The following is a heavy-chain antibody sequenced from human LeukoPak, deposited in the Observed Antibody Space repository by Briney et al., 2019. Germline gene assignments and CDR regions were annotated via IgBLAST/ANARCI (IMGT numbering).Heavy chain of an antibody. CDR2: FDPEDGET. CDR1: GYTLTELS. Sequence: GASVKVSCKVSGYTLTELSMHWVRQAPGKGLEWMGGFDPEDGETIYAQKFQGRVTMTEDTSTDTAYMELSSLRSEDTAVYYCATAIKYYYGSGSWFDPWGQGTLVTVSS. D-gene: IGHD3-10*01. J-gene: IGHJ5*02. V-gene: IGHV1-24*01. CDR3: ATAIKYYYGSGSWFDP.